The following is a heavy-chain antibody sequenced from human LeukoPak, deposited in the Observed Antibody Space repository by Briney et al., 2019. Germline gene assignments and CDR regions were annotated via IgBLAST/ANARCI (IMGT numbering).Heavy chain of an antibody. D-gene: IGHD2-2*01. Sequence: SGPTLVKPTQTLTLTCTFSGFSLSTSGVGVGWSRQPPGKALEWLALIYWNDDKRCSPSLKNRLTITKDASKNQVVLTVTNMDPVDTATYYCAHSIGIVVVPSWFDPWGQGTLVTVSS. CDR3: AHSIGIVVVPSWFDP. CDR2: IYWNDDK. J-gene: IGHJ5*02. CDR1: GFSLSTSGVG. V-gene: IGHV2-5*01.